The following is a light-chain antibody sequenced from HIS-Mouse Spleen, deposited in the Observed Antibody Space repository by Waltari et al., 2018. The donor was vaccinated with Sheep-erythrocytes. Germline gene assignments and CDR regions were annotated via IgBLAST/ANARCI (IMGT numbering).Light chain of an antibody. CDR2: KAS. J-gene: IGKJ2*01. Sequence: DIQMTQSPSTLSASVGDRVTITCRASQSISSWLAWYQQKPGKAPKLLIYKASSLESGFPSRFSGSGSGTEFTLTISSLQPDDFATYYGQQYNSYSQTFGQGTKLEIK. V-gene: IGKV1-5*03. CDR3: QQYNSYSQT. CDR1: QSISSW.